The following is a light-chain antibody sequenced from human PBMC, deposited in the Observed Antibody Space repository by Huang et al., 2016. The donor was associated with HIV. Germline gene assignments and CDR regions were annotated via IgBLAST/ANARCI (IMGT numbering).Light chain of an antibody. J-gene: IGKJ1*01. CDR2: SAS. Sequence: EIVLTQSPGTLSLSPGERATLSCRASQIVSSTYLAWYQQKPGQAPRLLFYSASSRATGIPDRFSGSGSGTDFTLTISRLEPEDLAVYYCQQYDSSPWTFGQGTKVEIK. CDR1: QIVSSTY. CDR3: QQYDSSPWT. V-gene: IGKV3-20*01.